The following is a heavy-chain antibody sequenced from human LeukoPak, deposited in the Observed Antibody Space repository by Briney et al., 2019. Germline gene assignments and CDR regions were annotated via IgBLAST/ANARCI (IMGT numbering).Heavy chain of an antibody. Sequence: PGGSLRLSCTASGFTSSNYAMNWVRQAPGKGLEWVSTIGSSGVDTYYGDSVRGRFTISKDKSKSMLYLQMDSLRAEDTAIFYCARSTSSSWVSFDYWGLGTLVTASS. CDR2: IGSSGVDT. CDR1: GFTSSNYA. V-gene: IGHV3-23*01. CDR3: ARSTSSSWVSFDY. D-gene: IGHD2-2*01. J-gene: IGHJ4*02.